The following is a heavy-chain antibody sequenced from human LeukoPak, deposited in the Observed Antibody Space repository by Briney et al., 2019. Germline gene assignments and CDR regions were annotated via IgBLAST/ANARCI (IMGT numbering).Heavy chain of an antibody. D-gene: IGHD3-10*01. CDR3: ARPSDYYGSGIPY. CDR2: IYHSGST. CDR1: GYSISSGYY. J-gene: IGHJ4*02. Sequence: SETLSLTCAVSGYSISSGYYWGWIQQPPGKGLEWIGSIYHSGSTYYNPSLKSRVTISVDTSKNQFSLKLSSVTAADTAVYYCARPSDYYGSGIPYWGQGTLVTVSS. V-gene: IGHV4-38-2*01.